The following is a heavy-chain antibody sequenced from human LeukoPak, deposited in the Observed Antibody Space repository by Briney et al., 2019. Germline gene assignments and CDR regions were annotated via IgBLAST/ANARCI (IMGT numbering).Heavy chain of an antibody. J-gene: IGHJ4*02. CDR2: ISAYNGNT. CDR3: ARDMNQAQWMVRGTYFDY. CDR1: GYTFTSYG. Sequence: GASVKVSCKASGYTFTSYGISWVRQAPGQGLEWMGWISAYNGNTNYAQKLQGRVTMTTDTSTSTAYMELRSLRSDDTAVYYRARDMNQAQWMVRGTYFDYWGQGTLVTVSS. V-gene: IGHV1-18*01. D-gene: IGHD1/OR15-1a*01.